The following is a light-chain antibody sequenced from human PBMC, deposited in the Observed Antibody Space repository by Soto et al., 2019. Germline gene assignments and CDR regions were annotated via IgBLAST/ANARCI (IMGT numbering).Light chain of an antibody. Sequence: EIVMTQSPATLSVSPGERATLSCRASQSVSGNLAWYQQKPGQAPRLLIYAASTRATGIPARFSGSGSGTEFTLTISSLHSEDSAVYYCQQYNNWFGTFGQGTKVDIK. CDR3: QQYNNWFGT. V-gene: IGKV3-15*01. CDR1: QSVSGN. J-gene: IGKJ1*01. CDR2: AAS.